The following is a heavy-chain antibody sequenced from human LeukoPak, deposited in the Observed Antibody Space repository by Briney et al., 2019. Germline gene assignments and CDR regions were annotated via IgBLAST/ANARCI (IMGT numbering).Heavy chain of an antibody. CDR1: GGTFSSYA. V-gene: IGHV1-69*13. CDR2: IIPIFGTA. J-gene: IGHJ6*02. CDR3: ARTPGMVVVKTFYCMDV. D-gene: IGHD3-22*01. Sequence: ASVKVSCKASGGTFSSYAISWVRQAPGQGLEWMGGIIPIFGTANYAQKFQGRVTITADESTSTAYMGLSSLRSEDTAVYYCARTPGMVVVKTFYCMDVWGQGTTVTVSS.